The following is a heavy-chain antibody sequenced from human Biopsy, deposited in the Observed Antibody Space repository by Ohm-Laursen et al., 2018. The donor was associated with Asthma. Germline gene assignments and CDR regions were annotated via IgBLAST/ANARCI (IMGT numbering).Heavy chain of an antibody. CDR2: IYYMGST. CDR1: GASISSSSSHY. CDR3: ARLRIEGTSPYYFDY. V-gene: IGHV4-39*02. J-gene: IGHJ4*02. Sequence: GTLSLTCTVSGASISSSSSHYWAWIRQPPGKGLEWIANIYYMGSTYYNPSLKSRVTISLDMSMNHLSLKLNSVTAADTAVYSCARLRIEGTSPYYFDYWGQGSLVTVSS. D-gene: IGHD2/OR15-2a*01.